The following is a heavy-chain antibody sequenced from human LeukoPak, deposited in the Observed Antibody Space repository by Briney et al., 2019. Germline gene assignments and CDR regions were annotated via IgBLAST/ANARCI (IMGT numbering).Heavy chain of an antibody. D-gene: IGHD3-3*01. Sequence: PSETPSLTCTVSGGSISSYYWSWIRQPPGKGLEWIGYIYYSGSTNYNPSLKSRVTISVDTSKNQFSLKLSSVTAADTAVYYCAREDDFWSGYYTGWGQGTLVTVSS. CDR1: GGSISSYY. J-gene: IGHJ4*02. V-gene: IGHV4-59*01. CDR2: IYYSGST. CDR3: AREDDFWSGYYTG.